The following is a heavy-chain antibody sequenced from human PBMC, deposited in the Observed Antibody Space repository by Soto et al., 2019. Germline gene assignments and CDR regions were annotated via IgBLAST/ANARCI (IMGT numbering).Heavy chain of an antibody. V-gene: IGHV4-39*01. D-gene: IGHD2-15*01. Sequence: KPSETLSLTCSVSGYSVSSSDYDWAWIRQPPGKGLEWIGSMLYSGLTYYNPSLKSRVTLSVDTSKNQFSVRLNSVTASDTAVYYCAPLTVSLSGPYGIHVWGQGTTVTVSS. CDR3: APLTVSLSGPYGIHV. J-gene: IGHJ6*02. CDR1: GYSVSSSDYD. CDR2: MLYSGLT.